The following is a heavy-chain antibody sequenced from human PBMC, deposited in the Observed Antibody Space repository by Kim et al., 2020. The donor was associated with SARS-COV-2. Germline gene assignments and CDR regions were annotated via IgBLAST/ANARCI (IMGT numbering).Heavy chain of an antibody. CDR3: ATAGQLWLRGWFDP. V-gene: IGHV1-24*01. J-gene: IGHJ5*02. D-gene: IGHD5-18*01. CDR2: FDPEDGET. Sequence: ASVKVSCKVSGYTITELSMHWVRQAPGKGLEWMGGFDPEDGETIYAQKFQGRVTMTEDTSTDTAYMELSSLRSEDTAVYYCATAGQLWLRGWFDPWGQGTLVTVSS. CDR1: GYTITELS.